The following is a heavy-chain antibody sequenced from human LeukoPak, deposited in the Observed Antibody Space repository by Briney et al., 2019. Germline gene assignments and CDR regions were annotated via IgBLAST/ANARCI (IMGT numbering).Heavy chain of an antibody. CDR2: INHSGST. Sequence: SETLSLTCAVYGGSFSGYYWSWIRQPPGKGLEWIGEINHSGSTNYNPSLKSRVTISVDTSKNQFSLKLSSVTAADTAVYYCARRAAAGHFDPWGQGTLVTVSS. V-gene: IGHV4-34*01. CDR1: GGSFSGYY. D-gene: IGHD6-13*01. CDR3: ARRAAAGHFDP. J-gene: IGHJ5*02.